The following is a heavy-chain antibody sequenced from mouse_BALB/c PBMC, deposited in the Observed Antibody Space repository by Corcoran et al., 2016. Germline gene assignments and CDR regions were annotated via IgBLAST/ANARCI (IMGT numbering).Heavy chain of an antibody. D-gene: IGHD2-10*01. CDR3: ARRSTYCYAKDY. V-gene: IGHV8-8*01. J-gene: IGHJ4*01. CDR2: IWWDDDK. Sequence: QVTLKESGPGILKPSQTLSLTCSFSGFSLSTSGLGVGWIRQPSGKGLEWLAHIWWDDDKYYNPSLKNQLTISKDTCRNQVFLRITSVDTADAATCCGARRSTYCYAKDYGGQGTAVTVSS. CDR1: GFSLSTSGLG.